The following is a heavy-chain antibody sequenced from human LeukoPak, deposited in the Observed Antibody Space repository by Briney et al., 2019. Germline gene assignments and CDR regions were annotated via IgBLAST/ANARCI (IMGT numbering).Heavy chain of an antibody. J-gene: IGHJ5*02. CDR1: GFTVSSNY. D-gene: IGHD6-13*01. V-gene: IGHV3-53*01. Sequence: PGGSLRLSCAASGFTVSSNYMSWVRQAPGKGLEWVSVIYSGGSTYYADSVKGRFTISRDNSKNTLYLQMNSLRAEDTAVYYCARVGKLVLIRGWLDPWGQGTLVTVSS. CDR3: ARVGKLVLIRGWLDP. CDR2: IYSGGST.